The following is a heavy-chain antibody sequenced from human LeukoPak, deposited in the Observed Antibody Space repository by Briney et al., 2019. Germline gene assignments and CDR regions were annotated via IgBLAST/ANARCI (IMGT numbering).Heavy chain of an antibody. J-gene: IGHJ4*02. Sequence: GGSLRLSCAASGFTFSSYSMNWVRQAPGKGLEWVSSISSSSSYIYYADSVKGRFTISRGNAKNSLYLQMNSLRAEDTAVYYCAREDVVVTAYFDYWGQGTLVTVSS. CDR2: ISSSSSYI. V-gene: IGHV3-21*01. CDR3: AREDVVVTAYFDY. D-gene: IGHD2-21*02. CDR1: GFTFSSYS.